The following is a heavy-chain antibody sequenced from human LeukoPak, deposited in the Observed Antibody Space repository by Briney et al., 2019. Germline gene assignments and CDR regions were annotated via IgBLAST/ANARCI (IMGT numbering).Heavy chain of an antibody. CDR1: GYTFTGYY. D-gene: IGHD3-10*01. J-gene: IGHJ4*02. V-gene: IGHV1-2*02. CDR3: ARDRGSGSYYKLGY. Sequence: ASVKVSCKASGYTFTGYYMHWVRQAPGQGLEWMGWINPNSGGTNYAQKFQGRVTMTRDKPTSTAYMELRRLRSEDTAVYYCARDRGSGSYYKLGYWGQGTLVTVSS. CDR2: INPNSGGT.